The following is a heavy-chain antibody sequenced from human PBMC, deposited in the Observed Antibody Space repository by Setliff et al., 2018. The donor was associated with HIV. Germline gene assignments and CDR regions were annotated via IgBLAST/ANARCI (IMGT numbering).Heavy chain of an antibody. Sequence: SETLSLTCNVSGGSISSYYWNWIRQPPGKGLEWIGYIYNTGITSYNPSLKSRLTISVDMSQNQVSLKLSSVTAADTAVYYCARGGGDMITFGGVIVLFWFDPWGQGTLVTVSS. CDR2: IYNTGIT. V-gene: IGHV4-59*12. CDR3: ARGGGDMITFGGVIVLFWFDP. CDR1: GGSISSYY. D-gene: IGHD3-16*02. J-gene: IGHJ5*02.